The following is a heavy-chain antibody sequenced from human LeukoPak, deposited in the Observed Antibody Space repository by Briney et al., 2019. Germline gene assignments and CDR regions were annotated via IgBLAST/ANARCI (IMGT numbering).Heavy chain of an antibody. J-gene: IGHJ4*02. CDR2: IRSKANSYAT. Sequence: GGSLRLSCAASGFTFSGSAMHWVRQASGKGLEWVGRIRSKANSYATAYAASVKGRFTISRDDSKNTAYLQMNSLKTEDTAVYYCTTCADYSSSWYIDYWGQGTLVTVSS. CDR3: TTCADYSSSWYIDY. D-gene: IGHD6-13*01. V-gene: IGHV3-73*01. CDR1: GFTFSGSA.